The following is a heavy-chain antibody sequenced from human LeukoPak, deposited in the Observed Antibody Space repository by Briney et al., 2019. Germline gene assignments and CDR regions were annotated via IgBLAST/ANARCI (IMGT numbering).Heavy chain of an antibody. J-gene: IGHJ3*02. D-gene: IGHD1-26*01. CDR2: IRYDGSNK. Sequence: GGSLRLSCAASGFTFSSYGMHWVRQAPGKGLEWVAFIRYDGSNKYYADSVKGRFTISRDNSKNTLYLQMNSLRAEGTAVYYCATDYLRGSLWADAFVICGQGAMVTVSS. CDR3: ATDYLRGSLWADAFVI. V-gene: IGHV3-30*02. CDR1: GFTFSSYG.